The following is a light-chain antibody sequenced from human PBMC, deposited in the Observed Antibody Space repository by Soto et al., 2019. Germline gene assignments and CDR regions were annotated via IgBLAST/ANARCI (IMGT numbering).Light chain of an antibody. Sequence: QSVLTQPPSASGTPGQRVTISCSGSSSNIGSNYVYWYQQVPGTAPRLLMYRASQRPSGVPDRFSGSKSGTSASLAISGHRSEDEADYYCAAWDDTLNGLVFGGGTALTVL. CDR1: SSNIGSNY. V-gene: IGLV1-47*01. CDR3: AAWDDTLNGLV. J-gene: IGLJ2*01. CDR2: RAS.